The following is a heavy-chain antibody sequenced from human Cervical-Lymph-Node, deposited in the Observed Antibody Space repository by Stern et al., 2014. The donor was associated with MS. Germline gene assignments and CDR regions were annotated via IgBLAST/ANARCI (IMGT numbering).Heavy chain of an antibody. CDR3: ARDRDSSGYFPFGY. V-gene: IGHV1-3*01. CDR1: GYTFTSYA. CDR2: INAGNGNT. D-gene: IGHD3-22*01. Sequence: QVQLVQSGAEVKKPGASVKVSCKASGYTFTSYAMHWVRQAPGQRLEWMGWINAGNGNTKYSQKFQGRVTITRDTSASTAYMELSSLRSEDTAVYYCARDRDSSGYFPFGYWGQGTLVTVSS. J-gene: IGHJ4*02.